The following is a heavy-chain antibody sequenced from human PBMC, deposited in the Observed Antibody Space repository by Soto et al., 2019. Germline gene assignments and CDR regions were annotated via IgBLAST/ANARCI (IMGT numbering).Heavy chain of an antibody. CDR3: TRQHLDVPVASAIDY. D-gene: IGHD6-19*01. V-gene: IGHV3-73*02. CDR1: GFTFSGST. CDR2: IPSKTHTYAT. Sequence: EVQLVESGGGLVQPGGSLKLSCAASGFTFSGSTIHWVRQTSGKGLEWVGRIPSKTHTYATAYAASVKGRFTISRDDSKNTAYLQTSNLKTEDTAVYYCTRQHLDVPVASAIDYWGQGTLVTVSS. J-gene: IGHJ4*02.